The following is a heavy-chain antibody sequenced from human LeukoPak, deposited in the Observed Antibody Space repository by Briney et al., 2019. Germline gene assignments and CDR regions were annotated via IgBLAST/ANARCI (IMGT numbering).Heavy chain of an antibody. Sequence: GGSLRLSCAASGFTFSDYGMHWVRQAPGKGLEWVAVTWYDGSNKYHADSVKGRFTISRDNSRNTLYLQMNSLRAEDTAVYYCARGGDYYDSGSDYFDYWGQGTLVTVSS. J-gene: IGHJ4*02. D-gene: IGHD3-10*01. CDR3: ARGGDYYDSGSDYFDY. CDR2: TWYDGSNK. V-gene: IGHV3-33*01. CDR1: GFTFSDYG.